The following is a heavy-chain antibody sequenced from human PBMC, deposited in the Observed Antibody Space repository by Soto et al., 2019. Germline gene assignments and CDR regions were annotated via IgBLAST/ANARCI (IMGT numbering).Heavy chain of an antibody. CDR2: VYYSGNT. CDR1: GGSISSYY. V-gene: IGHV4-59*01. J-gene: IGHJ6*02. Sequence: PSETLSLTCTVSGGSISSYYWSWIRQPPSKGLEWLGNVYYSGNTNYNPSFQSRVTISVDTSNKWFALKLSSVTAADTAVYYCARQNWLDTTGYVVGHDYHGLDVWGQGTTVTVPS. CDR3: ARQNWLDTTGYVVGHDYHGLDV. D-gene: IGHD3-22*01.